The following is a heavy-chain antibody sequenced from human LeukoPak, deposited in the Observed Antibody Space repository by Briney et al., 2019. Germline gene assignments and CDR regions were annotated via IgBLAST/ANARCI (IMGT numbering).Heavy chain of an antibody. CDR1: GYTFTSYY. D-gene: IGHD6-13*01. Sequence: ASVKVSCKASGYTFTSYYMHWVLQAPGQGLEWMGIINPSGGSTSYAQKFQGRVTMTRDTSTSTVYMELSSLRSEDTAVYYCARVGVSNWFDPWGQGTLVTVSS. CDR2: INPSGGST. J-gene: IGHJ5*02. CDR3: ARVGVSNWFDP. V-gene: IGHV1-46*01.